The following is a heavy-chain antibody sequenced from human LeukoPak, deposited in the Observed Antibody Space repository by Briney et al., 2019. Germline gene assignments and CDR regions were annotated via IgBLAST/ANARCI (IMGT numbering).Heavy chain of an antibody. CDR1: GGSIGSYY. J-gene: IGHJ4*02. CDR3: ARRGGSESYLIDY. CDR2: IYYSGST. Sequence: PSETLSLTCTVSGGSIGSYYWSWIRQPPGKGLQWIGNIYYSGSTNCNPSLNSRVAMSIDTSKNQFSLKLNSVTAADTAVYYCARRGGSESYLIDYWGQGTLVIVS. V-gene: IGHV4-59*08. D-gene: IGHD3-10*01.